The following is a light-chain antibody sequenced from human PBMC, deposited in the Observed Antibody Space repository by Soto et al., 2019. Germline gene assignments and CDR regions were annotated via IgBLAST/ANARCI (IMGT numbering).Light chain of an antibody. V-gene: IGKV1-33*01. CDR2: DAS. J-gene: IGKJ4*01. CDR3: QHYDNLALT. Sequence: DIQMTQSPPSLSASVGDRVTITCQASQDISNHLNWYQQKLGKAPKLLIYDASKLETGVPSRFSGSGSGTAFTFTISSLQPEDVATYYCQHYDNLALTFGGGTKVDIK. CDR1: QDISNH.